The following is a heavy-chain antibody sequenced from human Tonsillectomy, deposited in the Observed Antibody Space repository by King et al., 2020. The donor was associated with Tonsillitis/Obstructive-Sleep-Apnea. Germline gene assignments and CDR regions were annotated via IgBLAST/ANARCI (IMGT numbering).Heavy chain of an antibody. V-gene: IGHV3-33*01. J-gene: IGHJ5*02. CDR3: ARVEAVAGTGNWFDP. CDR1: GFTFSSYG. CDR2: IWYDGSNE. Sequence: VQLVESGGGVVQPGRSLRLSCAASGFTFSSYGMHWVRQAPGKGLEWVAVIWYDGSNEYYADSVKGRFTISRDNSKNTLYLQMNSLRAEDTAVYYCARVEAVAGTGNWFDPWGQGTLVTVSS. D-gene: IGHD6-19*01.